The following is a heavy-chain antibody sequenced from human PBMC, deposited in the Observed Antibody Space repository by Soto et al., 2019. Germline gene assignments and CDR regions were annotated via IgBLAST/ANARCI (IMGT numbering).Heavy chain of an antibody. J-gene: IGHJ5*02. Sequence: EVQLVESGGGLVQPGGSLRLSCAASGFTFSSYDMHWVRQATGKGLEWVSAIGTAGDTYYPGSVKGRFTISRENAKKSLYLQMNSLRAEDTAVYYCARGGCSSTSCYDNWFDPWGQGTLVTVSS. CDR2: IGTAGDT. CDR3: ARGGCSSTSCYDNWFDP. D-gene: IGHD2-2*01. V-gene: IGHV3-13*01. CDR1: GFTFSSYD.